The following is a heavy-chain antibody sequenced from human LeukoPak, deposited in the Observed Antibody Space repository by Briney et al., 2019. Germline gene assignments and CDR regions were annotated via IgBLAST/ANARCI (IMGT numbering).Heavy chain of an antibody. CDR1: GYSFTNYW. Sequence: GESLKISCKASGYSFTNYWIGWVRQMPGKGLEWMEIIYPGGSDTRYSPSFQGQVTISADKSISTAYLQWSSLKASDTATYYCARPRLEKLFQAAFDIWGQGTMVTVSS. CDR2: IYPGGSDT. V-gene: IGHV5-51*01. CDR3: ARPRLEKLFQAAFDI. J-gene: IGHJ3*02. D-gene: IGHD3-10*01.